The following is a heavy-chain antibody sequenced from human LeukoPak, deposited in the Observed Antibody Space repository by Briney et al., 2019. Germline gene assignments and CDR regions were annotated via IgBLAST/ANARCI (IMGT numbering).Heavy chain of an antibody. CDR1: GFSISRSS. CDR2: ISGSGGST. J-gene: IGHJ5*02. V-gene: IGHV3-23*01. CDR3: AKDLSPYYYDSSGYLPDP. D-gene: IGHD3-22*01. Sequence: QPGGSLRLSCAASGFSISRSSMNWVRQAPGKGLEWVSAISGSGGSTYYADSVKGRFTISRDNSKNTLYLQMNSLRAEDTAVYYCAKDLSPYYYDSSGYLPDPWGQGTLVTVSS.